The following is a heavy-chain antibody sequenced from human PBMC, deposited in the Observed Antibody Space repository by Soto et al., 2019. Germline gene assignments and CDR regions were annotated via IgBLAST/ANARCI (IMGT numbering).Heavy chain of an antibody. D-gene: IGHD3-22*01. J-gene: IGHJ5*02. V-gene: IGHV1-24*01. CDR2: FVPDEDDI. CDR1: GYSLTGSP. CDR3: VPVWTWFGYLLCFVDL. Sequence: ASVKVSCKAFGYSLTGSPLHWVRQAPGKRLEWMGCFVPDEDDITYAQNFQGRVTMTDDTSTGTAYMELRSLRSEDTAVYYCVPVWTWFGYLLCFVDLRGPGTLVTVFS.